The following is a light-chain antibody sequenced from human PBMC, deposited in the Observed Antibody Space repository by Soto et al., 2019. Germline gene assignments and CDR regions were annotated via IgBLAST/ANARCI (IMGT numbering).Light chain of an antibody. CDR1: QSVSSY. V-gene: IGKV3-11*01. Sequence: EIVLTQSPATLSLSPGERATLSCRASQSVSSYLAWYQQKHGQAPRLLIYDASYSGTGIPASSSGSGSWTYFTITITSLEPEDFAVDYCRQRRNWPPSNTFGQGPRLEIK. CDR2: DAS. CDR3: RQRRNWPPSNT. J-gene: IGKJ5*01.